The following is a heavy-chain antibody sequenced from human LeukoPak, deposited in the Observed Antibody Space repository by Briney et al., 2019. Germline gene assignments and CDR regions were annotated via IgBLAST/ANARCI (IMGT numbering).Heavy chain of an antibody. CDR2: INQSGTT. J-gene: IGHJ5*02. D-gene: IGHD2-2*01. V-gene: IGHV4-34*01. CDR3: ARGQVPAARGYNWFAP. CDR1: NGSFSGYF. Sequence: PSETLSLTCAVHNGSFSGYFWSWIRQPPGKGLEWIGEINQSGTTNFNPSLKSRVTISVDTSKKQFSLRLTSMIAADTAVYYCARGQVPAARGYNWFAPWGQGTLVTVSS.